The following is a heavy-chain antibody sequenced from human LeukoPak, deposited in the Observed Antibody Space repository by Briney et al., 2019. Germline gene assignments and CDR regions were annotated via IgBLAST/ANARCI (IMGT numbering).Heavy chain of an antibody. Sequence: SVKVSCKASGGTFSSYTISWVRQAPGQGLEWMGRIIPILGIANYAQKFQGRVTITADKSTSTAYMELSSLRSEDTAVYYCATLRGYYYDSSGYYPPFDYWGQGALVTVSS. CDR1: GGTFSSYT. J-gene: IGHJ4*02. V-gene: IGHV1-69*02. D-gene: IGHD3-22*01. CDR2: IIPILGIA. CDR3: ATLRGYYYDSSGYYPPFDY.